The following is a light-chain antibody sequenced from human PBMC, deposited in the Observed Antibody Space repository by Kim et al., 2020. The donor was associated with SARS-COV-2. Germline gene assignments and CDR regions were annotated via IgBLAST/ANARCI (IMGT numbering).Light chain of an antibody. Sequence: GKTVTISCNRTSGSIASNDVQWYQQRLGSAPTTVIYEDNQRPSGVADRFSGSIDSSANSASLTISGLKTEDEADYYCQSYDSSNWVFGGGTQLTVL. CDR3: QSYDSSNWV. CDR2: EDN. V-gene: IGLV6-57*03. J-gene: IGLJ3*02. CDR1: SGSIASND.